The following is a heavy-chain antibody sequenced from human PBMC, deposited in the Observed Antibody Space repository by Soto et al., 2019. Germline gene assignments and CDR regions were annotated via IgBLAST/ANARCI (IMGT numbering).Heavy chain of an antibody. D-gene: IGHD3-16*02. CDR1: GGSISSGDNY. J-gene: IGHJ4*02. CDR2: IHSSGST. CDR3: ARGTYCDSAWGTYRVGTSGCFDY. Sequence: QVQLQESGPGLVKPSQTLALTCSISGGSISSGDNYWSWIRQPPGKGLEWIGYIHSSGSTFYNPSLKSRVTVSIYTSKNQCSLKLSSVTAADTAVYSCARGTYCDSAWGTYRVGTSGCFDYWGQGTLVSVSS. V-gene: IGHV4-30-4*01.